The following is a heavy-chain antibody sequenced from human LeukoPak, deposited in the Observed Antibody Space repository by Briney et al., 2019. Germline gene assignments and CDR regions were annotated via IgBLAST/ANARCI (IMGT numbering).Heavy chain of an antibody. J-gene: IGHJ4*02. D-gene: IGHD3-22*01. V-gene: IGHV5-51*01. Sequence: GESLKISCKGSEYSFTSYWVGWVRQMPGKGLEWMGVIYPGDSHTRYSPSFQGQVTISVDKSISTAYLQWSSLRASDTAMYYCARRFFYDSPGGFDYWGQGTLVTVS. CDR3: ARRFFYDSPGGFDY. CDR1: EYSFTSYW. CDR2: IYPGDSHT.